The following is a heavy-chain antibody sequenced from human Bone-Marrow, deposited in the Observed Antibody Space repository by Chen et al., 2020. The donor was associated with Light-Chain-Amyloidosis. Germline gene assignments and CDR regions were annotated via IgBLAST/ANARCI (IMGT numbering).Heavy chain of an antibody. D-gene: IGHD3-22*01. CDR3: ATGRYYYDSSGYYYDYYYMDV. V-gene: IGHV1-24*01. CDR1: GYTLTELS. CDR2: FDPEDGET. J-gene: IGHJ6*03. Sequence: QVQLVQSGAEVKKPGASVKVSCKVSGYTLTELSMHWVRQAPGNGLEWMGGFDPEDGETIYAQKFQGRVTMTEDTSTDTAYMELSSLRSEDTAVYYCATGRYYYDSSGYYYDYYYMDVWGKGTTVTVSS.